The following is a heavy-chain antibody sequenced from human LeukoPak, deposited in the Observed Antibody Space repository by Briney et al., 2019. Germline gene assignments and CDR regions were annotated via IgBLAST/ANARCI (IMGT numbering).Heavy chain of an antibody. CDR2: IYYSGST. Sequence: PSETLSLTCTVSGGSISSYYWSWIRQPPGKGLEWIGYIYYSGSTNYNPSLKSRVTISVDTSKNQFSLKLSSVTAADTAVYYCARGRDYDYVWGSYRLDAFDIWGQGTMVTVSS. V-gene: IGHV4-59*01. D-gene: IGHD3-16*02. CDR1: GGSISSYY. J-gene: IGHJ3*02. CDR3: ARGRDYDYVWGSYRLDAFDI.